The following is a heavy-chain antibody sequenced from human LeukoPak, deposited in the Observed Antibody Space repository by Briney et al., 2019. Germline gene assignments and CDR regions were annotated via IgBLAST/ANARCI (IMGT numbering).Heavy chain of an antibody. CDR3: ARDSWDVYAFDI. J-gene: IGHJ3*02. Sequence: SETLSLTCTVYGGSFSGYYWSWIRHPPGKGLEWIGRIYPSGSTNYNPSLKSRVTISVDTSKNQFSLKLSSVTAADTAVYYCARDSWDVYAFDIWGQGTMVTVSS. CDR1: GGSFSGYY. D-gene: IGHD2-15*01. V-gene: IGHV4-4*07. CDR2: IYPSGST.